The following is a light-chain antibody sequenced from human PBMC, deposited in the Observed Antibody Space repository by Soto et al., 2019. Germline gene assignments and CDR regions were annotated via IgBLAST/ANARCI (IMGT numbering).Light chain of an antibody. V-gene: IGKV3-15*01. CDR1: QSVSGN. CDR2: GSS. J-gene: IGKJ1*01. CDR3: QQYNNWLTWT. Sequence: EIVMTXSPATLSVSPGERATLSCRASQSVSGNLAWYQQKPAQAPRLLNYGSSTRATGIPARFSGSGSGTEFTLTISSLQSEDFAVYYCQQYNNWLTWTFGQGTKVEIK.